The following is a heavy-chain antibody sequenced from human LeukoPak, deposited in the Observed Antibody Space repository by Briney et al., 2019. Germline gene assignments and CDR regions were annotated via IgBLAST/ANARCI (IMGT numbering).Heavy chain of an antibody. CDR2: VSGSGSTT. V-gene: IGHV3-23*01. CDR3: VRRYSSSSETDFDY. Sequence: GGSLRLSCAASGFTFSTYGMNWVRQAPGKGLEWVSAVSGSGSTTYYARSVKGRFTVSRDNSKSSLYLQLNAVRPEDAAVYYCVRRYSSSSETDFDYWGQGTLVTVSS. CDR1: GFTFSTYG. D-gene: IGHD6-6*01. J-gene: IGHJ4*02.